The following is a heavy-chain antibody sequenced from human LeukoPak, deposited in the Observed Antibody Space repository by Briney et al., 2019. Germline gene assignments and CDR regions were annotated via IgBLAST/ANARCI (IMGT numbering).Heavy chain of an antibody. D-gene: IGHD6-19*01. V-gene: IGHV3-7*03. CDR3: VRDDRGIAVGSRDH. CDR2: INPDGTEK. J-gene: IGHJ4*02. CDR1: GFSFNIHW. Sequence: PGGSLRLSCAASGFSFNIHWMIWVRQAPGKGLEWVATINPDGTEKRYVDSVRGRFTISRDNGKNSLYLQMSSLRAEDTAVYYCVRDDRGIAVGSRDHGAQGTLVTVSS.